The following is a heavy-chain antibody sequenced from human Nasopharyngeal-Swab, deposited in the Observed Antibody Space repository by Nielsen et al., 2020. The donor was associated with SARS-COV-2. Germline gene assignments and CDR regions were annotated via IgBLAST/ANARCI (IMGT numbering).Heavy chain of an antibody. Sequence: GESLKIPCAASGFTFSSYWMSWVRQAPGKGLEWVANIKQDGSEKYYVDSVKGRFTISRDNAKNSLYLQMNSLRAEDTAVYYCASEGSRNYNYDFWSGYYFNWFDPWGQGTLVTVSS. CDR2: IKQDGSEK. J-gene: IGHJ5*02. CDR3: ASEGSRNYNYDFWSGYYFNWFDP. D-gene: IGHD3-3*01. CDR1: GFTFSSYW. V-gene: IGHV3-7*01.